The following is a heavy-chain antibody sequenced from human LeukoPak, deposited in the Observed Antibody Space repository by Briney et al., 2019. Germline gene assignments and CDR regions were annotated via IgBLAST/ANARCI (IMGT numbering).Heavy chain of an antibody. CDR2: INHSGSA. D-gene: IGHD3-9*01. Sequence: PSETLSLTCAVYGGSFSGYYWSWIRQPPGKGLEWIGEINHSGSANYNPSLKSRVTISVDTSKNQFSLKLSSVTAADTAVYYCARGLGILTGYMTRDYWGQGTLVTVSS. J-gene: IGHJ4*02. CDR1: GGSFSGYY. V-gene: IGHV4-34*01. CDR3: ARGLGILTGYMTRDY.